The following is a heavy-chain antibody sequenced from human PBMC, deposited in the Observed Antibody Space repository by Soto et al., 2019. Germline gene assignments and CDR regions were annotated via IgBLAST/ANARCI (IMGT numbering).Heavy chain of an antibody. CDR3: ARTSDYYGMDV. J-gene: IGHJ6*01. Sequence: AETLSLTCAVSVYSIGIGYYWAWIRQSPGKGLEWIGSIYHAGSVYYNPSLNGRVALSMDTSKNQFSLKLTSVTAADTAVYYCARTSDYYGMDVWGQGTTVTVSS. CDR2: IYHAGSV. V-gene: IGHV4-38-2*01. CDR1: VYSIGIGYY.